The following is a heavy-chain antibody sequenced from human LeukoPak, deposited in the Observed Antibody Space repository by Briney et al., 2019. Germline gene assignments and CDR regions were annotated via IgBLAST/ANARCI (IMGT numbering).Heavy chain of an antibody. J-gene: IGHJ4*02. CDR3: ARHGTYNWIDY. D-gene: IGHD1-20*01. CDR1: GGSISSGGYS. Sequence: SQTLSLTCAVSGGSISSGGYSWSWIRQPPGKGLEWIGYIYHSGSTYYNPSLKSRVTISVDRSKNQFSLKLSSVTAADTAVYYCARHGTYNWIDYWGQGTLVTVSS. CDR2: IYHSGST. V-gene: IGHV4-30-2*01.